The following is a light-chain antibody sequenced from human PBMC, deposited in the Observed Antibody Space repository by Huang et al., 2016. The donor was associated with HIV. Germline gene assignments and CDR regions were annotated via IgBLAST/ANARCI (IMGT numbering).Light chain of an antibody. CDR1: QSVSSN. Sequence: EIVMTQSPATLSVSPGERATLSCRASQSVSSNVAWYQQKPGQAPRLLIYGASTRATGIPARFSGSGSGTEFTLTISILQSEDFAVYYCQQYNNWPLTFGPGTKVDIK. J-gene: IGKJ3*01. CDR2: GAS. CDR3: QQYNNWPLT. V-gene: IGKV3-15*01.